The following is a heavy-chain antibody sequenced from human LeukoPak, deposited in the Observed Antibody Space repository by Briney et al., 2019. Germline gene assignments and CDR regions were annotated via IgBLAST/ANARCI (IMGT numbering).Heavy chain of an antibody. CDR1: GYTFTSYY. D-gene: IGHD2-15*01. CDR3: ARGFKVAATQGPYYYYYYMDV. Sequence: ASVKVSCKASGYTFTSYYMHWVRQAPGQGLEWMGIINPSGGSTSYAQKFQGRVTMTRDMSTSTVYMELSSLRSEDTAVYYCARGFKVAATQGPYYYYYYMDVWAKGPRSPSP. J-gene: IGHJ6*03. CDR2: INPSGGST. V-gene: IGHV1-46*01.